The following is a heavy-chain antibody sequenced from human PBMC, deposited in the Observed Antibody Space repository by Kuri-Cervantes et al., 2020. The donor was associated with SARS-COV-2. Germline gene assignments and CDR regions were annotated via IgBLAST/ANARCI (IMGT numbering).Heavy chain of an antibody. Sequence: SETLSLTCTVSGGSISSGGYYWSWIRQHPGKGLEWIGYIYYSGSTYYNPSLKSRVTISVDTSKNQFSLKLSSVTAADTAVYYCARAVASSGYYYVLDAFDIWGQGTMVTVSS. CDR1: GGSISSGGYY. CDR3: ARAVASSGYYYVLDAFDI. J-gene: IGHJ3*02. D-gene: IGHD3-22*01. CDR2: IYYSGST. V-gene: IGHV4-30-4*08.